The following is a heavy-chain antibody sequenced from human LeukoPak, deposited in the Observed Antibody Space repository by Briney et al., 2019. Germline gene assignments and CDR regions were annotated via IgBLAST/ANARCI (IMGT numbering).Heavy chain of an antibody. D-gene: IGHD1-1*01. J-gene: IGHJ5*02. CDR1: GDTFTANY. CDR3: AEDVGRTGTNCFDP. CDR2: NNLNTGYT. V-gene: IGHV1-2*02. Sequence: GASVKVSCKPSGDTFTANYLHWVRQAPGQGLEWLGWNNLNTGYTKYAQKFQGRVAMTRDTSTSSAFMELSRLRSDDTAVYFCAEDVGRTGTNCFDPWGQGTLVTVSS.